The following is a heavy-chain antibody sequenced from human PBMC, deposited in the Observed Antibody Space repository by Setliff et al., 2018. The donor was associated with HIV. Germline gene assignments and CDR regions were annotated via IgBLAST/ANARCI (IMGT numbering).Heavy chain of an antibody. V-gene: IGHV1-69*04. CDR2: IIPILGIA. J-gene: IGHJ5*02. D-gene: IGHD2-2*01. CDR1: GGTFSSYT. Sequence: SVKVSCKASGGTFSSYTISWVRQAPGQGLEWMGRIIPILGIANYAQKFQGRVTITADKSTSTAYMELSSLRSEDTALYYCARDRVHYSSTPSALDPWGQGTQVTVSS. CDR3: ARDRVHYSSTPSALDP.